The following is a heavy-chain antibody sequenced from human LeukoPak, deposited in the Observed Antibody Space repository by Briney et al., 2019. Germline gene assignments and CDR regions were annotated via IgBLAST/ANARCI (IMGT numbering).Heavy chain of an antibody. J-gene: IGHJ4*02. Sequence: GAPVKVSCKASGYSFTSYFMHWVRQAPGQGLEWMGIINPSAGGIDYAQKFQGRITMTRDTSTSTVYMELRSLRSEDTAVYYCARARPDSSGWYQRPFDYWGQGTLVTVSS. V-gene: IGHV1-46*01. CDR1: GYSFTSYF. CDR3: ARARPDSSGWYQRPFDY. CDR2: INPSAGGI. D-gene: IGHD6-19*01.